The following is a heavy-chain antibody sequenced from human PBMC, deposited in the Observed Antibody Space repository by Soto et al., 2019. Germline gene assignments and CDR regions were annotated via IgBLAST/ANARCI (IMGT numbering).Heavy chain of an antibody. CDR3: VPLNWNHPANFDY. V-gene: IGHV3-23*01. CDR2: LSASGDRT. D-gene: IGHD1-1*01. Sequence: GGSLRLSCAASGFTFRLYDMSWVRQAPGKGLEWVSSLSASGDRTDYVDSVKGRFAISRDNSKNMVYLQMSSLRSEDTAVYYCVPLNWNHPANFDYWGQGTQVTVSS. J-gene: IGHJ4*02. CDR1: GFTFRLYD.